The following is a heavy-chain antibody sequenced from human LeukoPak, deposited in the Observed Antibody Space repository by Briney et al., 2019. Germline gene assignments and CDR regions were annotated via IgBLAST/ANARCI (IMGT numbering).Heavy chain of an antibody. CDR3: AKSYYYDSSGYLYYFDY. V-gene: IGHV3-23*01. D-gene: IGHD3-22*01. Sequence: AGGSLRLSCAASGFTFSSYAMSWVRQAPGKGLEWVSAISGSGGSTYYADSVKGRFTISRDNSKNTLYLQMNSLRAEDTAVYYYAKSYYYDSSGYLYYFDYWGQGTLVTVSS. CDR1: GFTFSSYA. J-gene: IGHJ4*02. CDR2: ISGSGGST.